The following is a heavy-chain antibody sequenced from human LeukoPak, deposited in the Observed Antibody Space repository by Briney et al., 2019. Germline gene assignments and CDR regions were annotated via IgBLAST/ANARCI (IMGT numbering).Heavy chain of an antibody. CDR2: ISYDGSNK. Sequence: GGSLRLSCAASGFTFSSYAMHWVRQAPGKGPEWVAVISYDGSNKYYADSVKGRFTISRDNSKNTLYLQMNSLRAEDTAVYYCARXTGYSSGWYSSYYYYGMDVWGQGTTVTVSS. D-gene: IGHD6-19*01. CDR1: GFTFSSYA. V-gene: IGHV3-30*04. CDR3: ARXTGYSSGWYSSYYYYGMDV. J-gene: IGHJ6*02.